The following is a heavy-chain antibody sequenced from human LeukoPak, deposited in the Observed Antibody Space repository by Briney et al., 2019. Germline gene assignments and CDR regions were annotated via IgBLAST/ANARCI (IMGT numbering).Heavy chain of an antibody. Sequence: GRSLRLSCAASGFTFSTYAMHWVRQAPGKGLEWVSAISGSGGSTYYADSVKGRFTISRDNSKNTLYLQMNSLRAEDTAVYYCAKSSTSSHDAFDIWGQGTMVTVSS. V-gene: IGHV3-23*01. CDR2: ISGSGGST. CDR3: AKSSTSSHDAFDI. CDR1: GFTFSTYA. J-gene: IGHJ3*02. D-gene: IGHD2-2*01.